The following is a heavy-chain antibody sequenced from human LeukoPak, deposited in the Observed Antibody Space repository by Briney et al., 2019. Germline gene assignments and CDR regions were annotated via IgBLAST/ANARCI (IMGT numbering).Heavy chain of an antibody. CDR1: GGSISSGGYY. J-gene: IGHJ5*02. CDR2: IYYSGST. V-gene: IGHV4-39*07. Sequence: SETLSLTCTVSGGSISSGGYYWGWIRQPPGKGLEWIGSIYYSGSTYYNPSLKSRVTISVDTSKNQFSLKLSSVTAADTAVYYCARDRRVGATDWFDPWGQGTLVTVSS. CDR3: ARDRRVGATDWFDP. D-gene: IGHD1-26*01.